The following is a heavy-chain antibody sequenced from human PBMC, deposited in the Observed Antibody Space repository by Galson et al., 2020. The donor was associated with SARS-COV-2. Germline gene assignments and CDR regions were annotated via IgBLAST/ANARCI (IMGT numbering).Heavy chain of an antibody. D-gene: IGHD1-26*01. CDR2: ISYDGSNK. Sequence: WGSLRLSCAAYGFTFSTYAMHWVRQAPGKGLEWVAVISYDGSNKYYADSVKGRFTISRDNSKNTLYLQMNSLRAEDTAVYYCARDYSGSYYSWFDPWGQGTLVTVSS. CDR3: ARDYSGSYYSWFDP. CDR1: GFTFSTYA. V-gene: IGHV3-30-3*01. J-gene: IGHJ5*02.